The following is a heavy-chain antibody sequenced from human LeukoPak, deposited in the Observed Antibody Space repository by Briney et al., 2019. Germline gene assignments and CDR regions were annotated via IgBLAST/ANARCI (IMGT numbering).Heavy chain of an antibody. CDR3: AGSIAVAILNY. D-gene: IGHD6-19*01. V-gene: IGHV3-53*04. Sequence: GGSLRLSCAASGFTFSSYAMSWVRQAPGNGLEWVSVIYSGGSTYYADSVKGRFTISRHNSKNTLYLQMNSLRAEDTAVYYCAGSIAVAILNYWGQGTLVTVSS. CDR1: GFTFSSYA. CDR2: IYSGGST. J-gene: IGHJ4*02.